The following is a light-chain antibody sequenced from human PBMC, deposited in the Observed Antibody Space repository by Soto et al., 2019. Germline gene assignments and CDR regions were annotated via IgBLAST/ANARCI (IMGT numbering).Light chain of an antibody. CDR2: GTS. J-gene: IGKJ3*01. Sequence: DIVLTQSPGTLSLSPGERATLSCRASQSVSSKYLAWYQQKPGQPPRVLIYGTSIRATGIPERFRGGGSGTDFTLTITRLESEDFAVYYCQQYGSSLFTFGPGTKVDFK. CDR3: QQYGSSLFT. CDR1: QSVSSKY. V-gene: IGKV3-20*01.